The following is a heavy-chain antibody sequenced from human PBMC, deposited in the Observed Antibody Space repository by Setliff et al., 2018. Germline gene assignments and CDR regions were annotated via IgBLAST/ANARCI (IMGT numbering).Heavy chain of an antibody. J-gene: IGHJ4*02. D-gene: IGHD3-22*01. CDR2: IYTSGST. CDR1: GGSINSGSYY. CDR3: ARERSYYYDSSGFYYEGRHFDY. Sequence: LSLTCTVSGGSINSGSYYWSWIRQSAGKGLEWIGYIYTSGSTNYNPSLKSRVTISLDTSKNQFSLKLSFVTAADTAVYYCARERSYYYDSSGFYYEGRHFDYWGQGTLVTSPQ. V-gene: IGHV4-61*09.